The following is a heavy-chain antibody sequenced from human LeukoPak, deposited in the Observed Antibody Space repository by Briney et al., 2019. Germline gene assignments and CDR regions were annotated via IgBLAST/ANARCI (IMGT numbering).Heavy chain of an antibody. CDR3: ARDRADYDILTGYYHSGFDP. D-gene: IGHD3-9*01. CDR2: INHSGST. V-gene: IGHV4-34*01. Sequence: SETLSLTCAVYGGSFSGYYWSWIRQPPGKGLEWIGEINHSGSTNYNPSLKSRVTISVDTSKNQFSLKLSSVTAADTAVYYCARDRADYDILTGYYHSGFDPWGQGTLVTVSS. CDR1: GGSFSGYY. J-gene: IGHJ5*02.